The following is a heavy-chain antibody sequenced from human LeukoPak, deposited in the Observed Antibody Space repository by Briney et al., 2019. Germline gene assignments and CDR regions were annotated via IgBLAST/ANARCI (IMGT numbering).Heavy chain of an antibody. V-gene: IGHV4-39*01. CDR2: IYYSGNT. Sequence: PSETLSLTCTISGGSISGSYYYWVWIRQPPGKGLEWIGSIYYSGNTYYNPSLKSRVTISVDTSKNQFSLKLSSVTAADTAVYYCARGGYCSIGLCHHDDAFDIWGQATVVTVSS. CDR3: ARGGYCSIGLCHHDDAFDI. CDR1: GGSISGSYYY. J-gene: IGHJ3*02. D-gene: IGHD2-8*01.